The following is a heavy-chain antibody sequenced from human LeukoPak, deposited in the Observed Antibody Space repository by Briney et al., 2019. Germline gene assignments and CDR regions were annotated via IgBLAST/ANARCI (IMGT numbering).Heavy chain of an antibody. J-gene: IGHJ4*02. V-gene: IGHV5-51*01. CDR2: IYPGDSDT. CDR3: ARPRYNWNFALGY. Sequence: GESLKTSCKGSGYSFTSYWIGWVRQMPGKGLEWMGIIYPGDSDTRYSPSFQGLVTISAGKSISTAYLQWSSLKASDTAMYYCARPRYNWNFALGYWGQGTLVTVSS. D-gene: IGHD1-1*01. CDR1: GYSFTSYW.